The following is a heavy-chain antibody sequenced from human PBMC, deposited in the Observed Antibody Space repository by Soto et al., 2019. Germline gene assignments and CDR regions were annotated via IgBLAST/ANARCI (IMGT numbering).Heavy chain of an antibody. D-gene: IGHD3-3*01. CDR1: GFTFGTYG. Sequence: GGSLRLSCAASGFTFGTYGMHWVRQAPGKGLEWVVVMSYDGSNKYYADSVKGRFTISRDNSKNTLYLQMNSLRAEDTAVYYCARDPQYYDFWSGYSDYWGQGTLVTVSS. CDR2: MSYDGSNK. V-gene: IGHV3-30*03. J-gene: IGHJ4*02. CDR3: ARDPQYYDFWSGYSDY.